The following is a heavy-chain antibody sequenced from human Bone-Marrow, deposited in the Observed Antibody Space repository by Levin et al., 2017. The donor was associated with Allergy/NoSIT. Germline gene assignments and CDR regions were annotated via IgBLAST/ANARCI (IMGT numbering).Heavy chain of an antibody. J-gene: IGHJ4*02. CDR2: IYYSGST. D-gene: IGHD3-9*01. Sequence: SETLSLTCTVSGGSISSGDYYWSWIRQPPGKGLEWIGYIYYSGSTYYNPSLKSRVTISVDTSKNQFSLKLSSVTAADTAVYYCARGDYDILTAGDYWGQGTLVTVSS. CDR1: GGSISSGDYY. V-gene: IGHV4-30-4*01. CDR3: ARGDYDILTAGDY.